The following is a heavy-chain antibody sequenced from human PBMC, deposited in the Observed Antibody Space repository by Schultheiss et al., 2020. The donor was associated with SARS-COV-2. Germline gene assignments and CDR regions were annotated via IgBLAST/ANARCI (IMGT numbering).Heavy chain of an antibody. V-gene: IGHV3-23*01. J-gene: IGHJ3*02. D-gene: IGHD6-19*01. CDR2: VTSNNGTT. Sequence: GGSLRLSCTASGVSLSDYSMTWVRQAPGKGLEWVSAVTSNNGTTYYADSVKGRFTISRDNSKNTLYLQINSLGAEDTAVYYCAKSGWSALAGHDPFDIWGQGTMVTVSS. CDR3: AKSGWSALAGHDPFDI. CDR1: GVSLSDYS.